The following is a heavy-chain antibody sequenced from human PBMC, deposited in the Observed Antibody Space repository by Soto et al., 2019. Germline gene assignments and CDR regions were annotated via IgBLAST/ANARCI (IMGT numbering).Heavy chain of an antibody. CDR1: GFTFSSYA. V-gene: IGHV3-23*01. J-gene: IGHJ4*02. CDR2: ISGSGGST. CDR3: AKDPLSWFGELSPLVPYYFDY. D-gene: IGHD3-10*01. Sequence: PGGSLRLSCAASGFTFSSYAMSWARQAPGKGLEWVSAISGSGGSTYYADSVKGRFTISRDNSKNTLYLQMNSLRAEDTAVYYCAKDPLSWFGELSPLVPYYFDYWGQGTLVTVSS.